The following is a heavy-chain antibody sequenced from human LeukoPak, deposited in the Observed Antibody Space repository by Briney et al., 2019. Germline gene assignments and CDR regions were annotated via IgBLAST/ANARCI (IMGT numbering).Heavy chain of an antibody. Sequence: PSETLSLTCTVSGGSISSSSYSWGWIRQPPGKGLEWIGSIYYSGSTYYNPSLKSRVTISVDTSKNQFSLKLSSVTAADTAVYYCARQSLAGTNFDYWGQGTLVTVSS. CDR3: ARQSLAGTNFDY. CDR1: GGSISSSSYS. V-gene: IGHV4-39*01. D-gene: IGHD7-27*01. CDR2: IYYSGST. J-gene: IGHJ4*02.